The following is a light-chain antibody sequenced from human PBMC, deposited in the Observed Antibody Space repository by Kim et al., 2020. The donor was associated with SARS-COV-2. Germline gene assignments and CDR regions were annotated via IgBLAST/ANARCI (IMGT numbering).Light chain of an antibody. J-gene: IGKJ2*01. CDR2: AAS. CDR1: QNISSY. CDR3: QQGYST. Sequence: DIQMTQSPSSLSASVGDRVTITCRASQNISSYLNWYQQKRGKAPDLLIYAASTLRTGVPSRFSGSGSGTDFTLTISSLQPEDFATYYCQQGYSTFGQGTKLEI. V-gene: IGKV1-39*01.